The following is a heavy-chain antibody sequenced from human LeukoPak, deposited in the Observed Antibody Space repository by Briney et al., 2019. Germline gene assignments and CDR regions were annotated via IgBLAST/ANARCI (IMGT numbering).Heavy chain of an antibody. CDR3: ARIVTTFSYYYYMDV. V-gene: IGHV4-59*01. D-gene: IGHD3-16*01. J-gene: IGHJ6*03. Sequence: PSETLSLTCTVSGGSISSYYWSWIRQPPGKGLEWIGYIYYSGSTNYNPSPKSRVTISVDTSKNQFSLKLSSVTAADTAVYYCARIVTTFSYYYYMDVWGKGTTVTVSS. CDR1: GGSISSYY. CDR2: IYYSGST.